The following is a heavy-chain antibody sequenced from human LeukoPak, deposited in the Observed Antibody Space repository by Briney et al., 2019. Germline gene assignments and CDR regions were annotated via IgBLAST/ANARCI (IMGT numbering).Heavy chain of an antibody. Sequence: PGGSLRLSCAASGFSLKTYNMNWVRQAPGKGLEWVASINHNGNVNYYVDSVKGRFTISRDNAKNSLYLQMSNLRAEDTAVYFCARGGGLDVWGQGATVTVSS. CDR2: INHNGNVN. CDR3: ARGGGLDV. J-gene: IGHJ6*02. D-gene: IGHD3-16*01. V-gene: IGHV3-7*03. CDR1: GFSLKTYN.